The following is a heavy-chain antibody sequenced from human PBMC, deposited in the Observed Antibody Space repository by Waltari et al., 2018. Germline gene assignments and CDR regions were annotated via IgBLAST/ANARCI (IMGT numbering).Heavy chain of an antibody. Sequence: EVQLVQSGAEVKKPGESLKISCKGSGYSFTSYWIGWVRQMPGKGLVWMGIIYPGDSDTRYSPSFQGQVTISADKSISTAYLQWSSLKASDTAMYYCARGGSPYSSSWSIRRYYYYYMDVWGKGTTVTISS. J-gene: IGHJ6*03. CDR3: ARGGSPYSSSWSIRRYYYYYMDV. CDR1: GYSFTSYW. V-gene: IGHV5-51*01. D-gene: IGHD6-13*01. CDR2: IYPGDSDT.